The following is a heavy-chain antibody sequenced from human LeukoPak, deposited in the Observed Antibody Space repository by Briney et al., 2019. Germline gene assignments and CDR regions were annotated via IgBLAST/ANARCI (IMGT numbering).Heavy chain of an antibody. D-gene: IGHD5-24*01. CDR3: ARALRERSLYYFDY. CDR1: GYSFTNYW. J-gene: IGHJ4*02. CDR2: IYPGDSDT. V-gene: IGHV5-51*01. Sequence: GESLKISCKGSGYSFTNYWIGWVRQMPGKGLEWMGIIYPGDSDTRYSPSFKGQVTISADKSIKTAYLQWRSLKASDTAMYYCARALRERSLYYFDYWGQGTLVTVSS.